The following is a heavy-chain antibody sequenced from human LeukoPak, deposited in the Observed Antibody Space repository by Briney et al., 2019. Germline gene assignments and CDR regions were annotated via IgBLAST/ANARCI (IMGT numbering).Heavy chain of an antibody. CDR2: IYNSGST. Sequence: SETLSLTCTVSGDSISSYYWSWIRQPPAKGLEWIGYIYNSGSTNYNPSLKSRVTMSVDTSKNHMSLKLSSVTAADTAMYYCARSTMVNTATGWFDPWGQGTLVTVSS. D-gene: IGHD4/OR15-4a*01. J-gene: IGHJ5*02. CDR1: GDSISSYY. V-gene: IGHV4-59*12. CDR3: ARSTMVNTATGWFDP.